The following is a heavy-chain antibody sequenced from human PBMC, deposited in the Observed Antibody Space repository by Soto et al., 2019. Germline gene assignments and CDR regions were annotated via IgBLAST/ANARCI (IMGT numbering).Heavy chain of an antibody. J-gene: IGHJ3*02. CDR1: GFTFSSYA. CDR2: ISGSGGST. CDR3: AKDAFYDSSGYYLPPDAFDI. D-gene: IGHD3-22*01. V-gene: IGHV3-23*01. Sequence: GGSLRLSCAASGFTFSSYAMSWGRQAPGKGLEWVSAISGSGGSTYYADSVKGRFTISRDNSKNTLYLQMNSLRAEDTAVYYCAKDAFYDSSGYYLPPDAFDIWGQGTMVTVSS.